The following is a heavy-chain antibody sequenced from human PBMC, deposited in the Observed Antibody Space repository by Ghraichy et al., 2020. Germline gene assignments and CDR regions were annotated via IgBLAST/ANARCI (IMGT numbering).Heavy chain of an antibody. J-gene: IGHJ4*02. CDR2: ITGNGGST. V-gene: IGHV3-64D*06. Sequence: GESLNISCSASGFTFSNYALHWVRQAPGKGLEYVSSITGNGGSTYYADSVKGRFTISRDNSKNTLYLQMSSLRAEDTAVYHCVRASYCSSTTCYGAYFDYWGRGTLVTVSS. D-gene: IGHD2-2*01. CDR1: GFTFSNYA. CDR3: VRASYCSSTTCYGAYFDY.